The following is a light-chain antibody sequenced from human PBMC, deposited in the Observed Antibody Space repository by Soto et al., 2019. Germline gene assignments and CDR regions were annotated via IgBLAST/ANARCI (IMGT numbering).Light chain of an antibody. V-gene: IGKV3-11*01. J-gene: IGKJ1*01. CDR1: QSVSSY. CDR2: DAS. Sequence: EIVLTQSPATLSLSPGERATLSCRASQSVSSYLAWYQQKPGQAPSLLIYDASNRATGIPARFSGSGSGTDFTLTTSSLEPEDFAVYYCQQRNNWPPWTFGQGTKVEIK. CDR3: QQRNNWPPWT.